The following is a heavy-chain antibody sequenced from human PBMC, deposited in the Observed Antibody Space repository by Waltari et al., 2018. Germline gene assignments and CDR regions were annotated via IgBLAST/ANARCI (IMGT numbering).Heavy chain of an antibody. CDR1: GYTFTDYY. V-gene: IGHV1-69-2*01. D-gene: IGHD6-19*01. Sequence: EVQLVQSGAEVKKPGATVKISCKASGYTFTDYYMHWVQQAPGKGLEWMGRVDPEDGETIYAEKFQGRVTITADTSTDTAYMELSSLRSEDTAVYYCATDPGIALAGTHYWYFDLWGRGTLVTVSS. CDR2: VDPEDGET. J-gene: IGHJ2*01. CDR3: ATDPGIALAGTHYWYFDL.